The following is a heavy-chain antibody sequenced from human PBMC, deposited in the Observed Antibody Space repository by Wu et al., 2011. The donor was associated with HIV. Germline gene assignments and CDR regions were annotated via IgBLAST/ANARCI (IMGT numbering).Heavy chain of an antibody. CDR2: VIPILGTT. CDR3: VWAYDLWSGSGYYYYMDV. CDR1: GGTFSTYA. J-gene: IGHJ6*03. D-gene: IGHD3-3*01. V-gene: IGHV1-69*11. Sequence: QVQLVQSGAEVKKPGSSVKVSCKASGGTFSTYAISWVRQAPGQGPEWMGRVIPILGTTNYAQKFQGRVTITADESTSTAYMELSSLRSDDTAVYYCVWAYDLWSGSGYYYYMDVWGKGTTVSVSS.